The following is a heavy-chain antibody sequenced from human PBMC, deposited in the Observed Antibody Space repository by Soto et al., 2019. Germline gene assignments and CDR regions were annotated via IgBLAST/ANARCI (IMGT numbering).Heavy chain of an antibody. J-gene: IGHJ1*01. D-gene: IGHD1-1*01. CDR1: GITFSSYA. Sequence: GGSLRLSCVASGITFSSYALHWVRQAPGKGLEWVALISNDGMNTFYADSVKGRMTVSRDKAEKTMYLQMNSLTAEDTAVYYCAKGLRFMEHWGQGTVVTVSS. V-gene: IGHV3-30-3*02. CDR3: AKGLRFMEH. CDR2: ISNDGMNT.